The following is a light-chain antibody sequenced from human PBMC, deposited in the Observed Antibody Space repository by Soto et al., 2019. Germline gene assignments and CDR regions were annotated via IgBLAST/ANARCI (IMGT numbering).Light chain of an antibody. Sequence: EIVMTQSPATLSVSPGERATLSCRASQSVSSNLAWYQQKPGQAPRLLIYGASTRATGIPARFSGSASGTEFTLTITRLQSEDFSVYYCKHYNNWPPITFGQGTRLEIK. CDR2: GAS. J-gene: IGKJ5*01. V-gene: IGKV3-15*01. CDR3: KHYNNWPPIT. CDR1: QSVSSN.